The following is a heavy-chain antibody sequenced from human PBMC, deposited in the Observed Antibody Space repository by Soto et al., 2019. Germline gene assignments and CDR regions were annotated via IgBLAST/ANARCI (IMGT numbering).Heavy chain of an antibody. CDR1: GFTFNNYG. V-gene: IGHV3-21*04. CDR2: VSKSDYT. D-gene: IGHD2-2*01. J-gene: IGHJ4*02. Sequence: GGSLRLSCVVSGFTFNNYGINWVRQAPGKGLEWVSTVSKSDYTYYSDSVKGRFTISRDNAKNTVSLQMNTLRAEDTAVYYCAREDSIIIPAVSDFWGQGTLVTVS. CDR3: AREDSIIIPAVSDF.